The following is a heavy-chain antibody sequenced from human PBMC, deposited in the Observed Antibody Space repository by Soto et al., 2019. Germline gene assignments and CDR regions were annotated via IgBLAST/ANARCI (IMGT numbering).Heavy chain of an antibody. CDR2: INHSGST. J-gene: IGHJ4*02. D-gene: IGHD6-25*01. V-gene: IGHV4-34*01. Sequence: PSETLSLTCAVYGGSFSGYYWSWIRQPPGKGLEWIGEINHSGSTNYNPSLKSRVTISVDTSKNQFSLKLSSVTAADTAAYYCARESIAAGYFDYWGQGTLVTVSS. CDR1: GGSFSGYY. CDR3: ARESIAAGYFDY.